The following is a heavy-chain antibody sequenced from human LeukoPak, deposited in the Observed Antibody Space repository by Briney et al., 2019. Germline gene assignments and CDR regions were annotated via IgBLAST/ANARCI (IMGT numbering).Heavy chain of an antibody. CDR2: IKTDGSST. CDR3: ARASPERYGDFDI. V-gene: IGHV3-74*01. Sequence: PGGSLRLSCAASGFTFSTYWMHRVRQGPGKGLVWVSRIKTDGSSTNYADSVKGRFTISRDNAKNTLYLQMNSLRVEDTAVYYCARASPERYGDFDIWGQGTMVTVSS. J-gene: IGHJ3*02. CDR1: GFTFSTYW. D-gene: IGHD4/OR15-4a*01.